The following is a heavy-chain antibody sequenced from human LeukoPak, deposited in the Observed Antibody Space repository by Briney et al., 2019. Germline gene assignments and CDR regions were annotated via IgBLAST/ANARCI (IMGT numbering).Heavy chain of an antibody. CDR1: GGSISSYY. V-gene: IGHV4-38-2*02. CDR2: IYHSGST. J-gene: IGHJ4*02. Sequence: SETLSLTCTVSGGSISSYYWGWIRQPPGKGLEWIGSIYHSGSTYYNPSLKSRVTISVDTSKNQFSLKLSSVTAADTAVYYCARGYYGSGSYRPKPYYFDYWGQGTLVTVSS. CDR3: ARGYYGSGSYRPKPYYFDY. D-gene: IGHD3-10*01.